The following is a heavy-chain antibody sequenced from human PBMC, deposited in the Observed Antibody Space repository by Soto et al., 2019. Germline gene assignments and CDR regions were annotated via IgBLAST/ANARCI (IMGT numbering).Heavy chain of an antibody. CDR3: ARSVDGSGSYPRDYYGTDV. CDR2: ISSSSSTI. Sequence: PGGSLRLSCAPSGFTFSTYAMSWVRQAPGKGLEWVSTISSSSSTIYYADSVKGRFTISRDNAKNSLYLQMNSLRDEDTAVYYCARSVDGSGSYPRDYYGTDVWGQGTTVTVSS. CDR1: GFTFSTYA. D-gene: IGHD3-10*01. J-gene: IGHJ6*02. V-gene: IGHV3-48*02.